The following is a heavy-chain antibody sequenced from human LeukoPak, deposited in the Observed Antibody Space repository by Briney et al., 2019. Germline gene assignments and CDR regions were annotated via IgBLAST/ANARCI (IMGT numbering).Heavy chain of an antibody. CDR1: GFTFSDYY. CDR3: ARALRFGEPLTAFDI. V-gene: IGHV3-11*01. D-gene: IGHD3-10*01. CDR2: IGSSGSTI. J-gene: IGHJ3*02. Sequence: GSLRLSCAASGFTFSDYYMSWIRQAPGKGLEWVSYIGSSGSTIYYADSVKGRFTISRDNAKNSLYLQMNSLRAEDTAVYYCARALRFGEPLTAFDIWGQGTMVTVSS.